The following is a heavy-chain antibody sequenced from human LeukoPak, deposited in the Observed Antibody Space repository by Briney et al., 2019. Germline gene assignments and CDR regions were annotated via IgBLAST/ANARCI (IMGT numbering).Heavy chain of an antibody. CDR1: GGSISSGDYY. D-gene: IGHD6-13*01. Sequence: SETLSLTCTVSGGSISSGDYYWSWIRQPPGKGLEWIGYIYYSGSTYYNPSLKSRVTISVDTSKNQFSLKLSSVTAADTAVYYCARPRIAAAGTGDWFDPWGQRTLVTVSS. J-gene: IGHJ5*02. V-gene: IGHV4-30-4*08. CDR2: IYYSGST. CDR3: ARPRIAAAGTGDWFDP.